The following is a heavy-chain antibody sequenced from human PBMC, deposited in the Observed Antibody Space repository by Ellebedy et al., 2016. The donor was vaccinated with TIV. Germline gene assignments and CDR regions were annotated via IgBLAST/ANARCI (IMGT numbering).Heavy chain of an antibody. CDR1: GGSVSSGSYY. CDR2: IYYSGST. V-gene: IGHV4-61*01. CDR3: ARDMAGNAFDI. D-gene: IGHD3-10*01. J-gene: IGHJ3*02. Sequence: SETLSLXXTVSGGSVSSGSYYWSWIRQPPGKGLEWIGYIYYSGSTNYNPSLKSRVTISVDTSKNQFSLKLSSVTAADTAVYYCARDMAGNAFDIWGQGTMVTVSS.